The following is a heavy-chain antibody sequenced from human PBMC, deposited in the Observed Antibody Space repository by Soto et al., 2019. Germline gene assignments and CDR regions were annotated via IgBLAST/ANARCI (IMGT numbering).Heavy chain of an antibody. Sequence: PGESLKISCKGSGYTFTIYWIGWVRQMPGKGIEWMGIIYPSDSDTRYSPSFQGQVTISADKSISTAYLQWSSLKASDTAMYYCARQYYYDSSGQFDYWGQGTLVTVSS. D-gene: IGHD3-22*01. CDR2: IYPSDSDT. CDR1: GYTFTIYW. V-gene: IGHV5-51*01. J-gene: IGHJ4*02. CDR3: ARQYYYDSSGQFDY.